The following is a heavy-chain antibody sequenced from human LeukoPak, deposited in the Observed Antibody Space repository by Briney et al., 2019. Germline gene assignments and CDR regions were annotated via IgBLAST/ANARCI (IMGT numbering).Heavy chain of an antibody. J-gene: IGHJ4*02. Sequence: ASVTVSCKASGYTFTGYYMHWVRQAPGQGLEWMGWINPNSGGTNYAQKFQGRVTMTRDTSISTAYMELSRLRSDDTAVYYCARELYSSSPFDYWGQGTLVTVSS. CDR2: INPNSGGT. D-gene: IGHD6-6*01. CDR1: GYTFTGYY. V-gene: IGHV1-2*02. CDR3: ARELYSSSPFDY.